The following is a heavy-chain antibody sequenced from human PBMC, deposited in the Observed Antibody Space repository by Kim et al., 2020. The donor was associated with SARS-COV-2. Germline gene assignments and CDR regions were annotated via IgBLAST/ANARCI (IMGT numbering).Heavy chain of an antibody. V-gene: IGHV3-11*01. CDR1: GFTLSDHY. CDR3: ARVAAFGASDY. CDR2: ISSRGSDT. D-gene: IGHD3-3*02. Sequence: GGSLRLSCAASGFTLSDHYMSWIRQPPGKGLEWVSYISSRGSDTFYADSVKGRFTISRDSAKNSLYLQMNSLRAEDTAVYYCARVAAFGASDYWGPGSLV. J-gene: IGHJ4*02.